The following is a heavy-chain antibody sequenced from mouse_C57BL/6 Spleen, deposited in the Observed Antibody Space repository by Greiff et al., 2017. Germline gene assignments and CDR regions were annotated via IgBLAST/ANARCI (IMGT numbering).Heavy chain of an antibody. CDR3: GRDEWFAY. CDR2: ISDGGSYT. J-gene: IGHJ3*01. Sequence: DVQLVESGGGLVKPGGSLKLSCAASGFTFSSYAMSWVRQTPEKRLEWVATISDGGSYTYYPANVKGRFTISRDNAKNNLYLQMSHLKSEDKAMYYCGRDEWFAYWGQGTLGTVSA. V-gene: IGHV5-4*01. CDR1: GFTFSSYA.